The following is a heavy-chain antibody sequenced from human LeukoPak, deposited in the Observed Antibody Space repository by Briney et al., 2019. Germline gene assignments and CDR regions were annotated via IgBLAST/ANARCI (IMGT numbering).Heavy chain of an antibody. J-gene: IGHJ4*02. Sequence: GGSLRLSCAASGFSFSNVWMIWVRQAPGKGLKWVGRIKSKGDGGTIEYAAPVKGRFTISRDDSKNTLYLEVNSLTIEDTAVYYCTTIGLTMIATCDYWGQGTLVTVSS. CDR3: TTIGLTMIATCDY. CDR2: IKSKGDGGTI. D-gene: IGHD3-22*01. CDR1: GFSFSNVW. V-gene: IGHV3-15*01.